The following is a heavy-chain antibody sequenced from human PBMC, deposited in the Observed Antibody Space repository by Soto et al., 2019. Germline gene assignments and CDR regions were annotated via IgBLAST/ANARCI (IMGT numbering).Heavy chain of an antibody. CDR1: GYTFTSYG. J-gene: IGHJ4*02. CDR3: ARDHSRAVAGKIDY. CDR2: ISAYNGNT. Sequence: QVQLVQSGAEVKKPGASVQVSCKASGYTFTSYGISWVRQAPGQGLEWMGWISAYNGNTNYAQKLQGRGTMTTDTSTSTAYMELRSLRSDDTAVYYGARDHSRAVAGKIDYWGQGTLVTVSS. D-gene: IGHD6-19*01. V-gene: IGHV1-18*01.